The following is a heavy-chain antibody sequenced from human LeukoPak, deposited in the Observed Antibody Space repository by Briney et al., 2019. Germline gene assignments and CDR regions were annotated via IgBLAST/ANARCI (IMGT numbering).Heavy chain of an antibody. CDR1: GGTFSSYV. J-gene: IGHJ4*02. V-gene: IGHV1-69*01. Sequence: ASVKVSCKASGGTFSSYVISWVRQAPGQGLAWMGGIIPIFGTANYAQKFQGRVTITADESTSTAYMELSSLRSDDTAVYYCARDYDLRFDYWGQGTLVTVSS. CDR3: ARDYDLRFDY. CDR2: IIPIFGTA. D-gene: IGHD3-3*01.